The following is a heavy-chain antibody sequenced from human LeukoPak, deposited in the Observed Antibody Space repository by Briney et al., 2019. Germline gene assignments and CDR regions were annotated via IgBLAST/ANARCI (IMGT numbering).Heavy chain of an antibody. Sequence: GESLKISCAASGFTFSSYGMHWVRQAPGKGLEWVAFIRYDGSNKYYADSVKGRFTISRDNSKNTLYLQMNSLRAEDTAVYYCAKLLVPAARMYNWFDPWGQGTLVTVSS. CDR2: IRYDGSNK. CDR1: GFTFSSYG. CDR3: AKLLVPAARMYNWFDP. V-gene: IGHV3-30*02. J-gene: IGHJ5*02. D-gene: IGHD2-2*01.